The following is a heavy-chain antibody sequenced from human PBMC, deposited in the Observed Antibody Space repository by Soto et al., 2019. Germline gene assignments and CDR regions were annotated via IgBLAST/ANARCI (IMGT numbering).Heavy chain of an antibody. D-gene: IGHD3-3*01. CDR3: AKVESYYYYYGMDV. CDR2: ISWNSGSI. CDR1: GFTFDDYA. J-gene: IGHJ6*02. V-gene: IGHV3-9*01. Sequence: RRLSCAASGFTFDDYAMHWVRQAPGKGLEWVSGISWNSGSIGYADSVKGRFTISRDNAKNSLYLQMNSLRAEDTALYYCAKVESYYYYYGMDVWGQGTTVTVSS.